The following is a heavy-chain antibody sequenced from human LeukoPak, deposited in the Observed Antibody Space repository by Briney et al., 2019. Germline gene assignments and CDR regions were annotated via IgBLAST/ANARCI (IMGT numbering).Heavy chain of an antibody. CDR1: GFTFSSYS. CDR2: ISRNSGYI. CDR3: ARGRRTGDRGYYFDY. J-gene: IGHJ4*02. D-gene: IGHD7-27*01. V-gene: IGHV3-21*01. Sequence: GGSLRLSCAASGFTFSSYSMTWVRQSPGKGLEWFASISRNSGYIYYTDSVKGRLTISRDNANNSLYLQMNNLRAEDTAMYYCARGRRTGDRGYYFDYWGQGTLVTVSS.